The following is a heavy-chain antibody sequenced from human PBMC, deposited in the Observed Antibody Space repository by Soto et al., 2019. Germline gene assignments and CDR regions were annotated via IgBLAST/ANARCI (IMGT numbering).Heavy chain of an antibody. Sequence: EVQLVESGGGLVRPGGSLRLSCAVSGFTVSTNYMSWVRQAPGKGLESVSIIYSDGSTYYADSVKGRFTNSRDRARNTLYLQMDNLRADDTAVYHCARDSSYYGSGRGVLDYWGQGALVTVSS. CDR3: ARDSSYYGSGRGVLDY. D-gene: IGHD3-10*01. V-gene: IGHV3-66*01. J-gene: IGHJ4*02. CDR2: IYSDGST. CDR1: GFTVSTNY.